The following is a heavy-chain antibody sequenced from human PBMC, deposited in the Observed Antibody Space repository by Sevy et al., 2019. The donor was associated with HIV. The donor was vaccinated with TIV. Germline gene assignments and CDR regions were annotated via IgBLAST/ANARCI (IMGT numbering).Heavy chain of an antibody. CDR1: GGSISSSSYY. CDR3: ATRLGYCSGSSCYPPEYFHH. Sequence: SETLSLTCIVSGGSISSSSYYWGWIRQPPGKGLEWIGSIYYSGNTYYNPSLKSRVIISVDTSKKQFSLKLSSVTAADTAVYYCATRLGYCSGSSCYPPEYFHHWGQGTLVTVSS. CDR2: IYYSGNT. V-gene: IGHV4-39*01. J-gene: IGHJ1*01. D-gene: IGHD2-15*01.